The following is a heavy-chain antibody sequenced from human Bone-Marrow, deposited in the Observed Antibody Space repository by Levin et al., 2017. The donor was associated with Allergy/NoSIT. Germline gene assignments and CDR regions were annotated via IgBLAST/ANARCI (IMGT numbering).Heavy chain of an antibody. CDR2: ISSAGDNN. CDR1: GFTFSSYA. CDR3: ARDPRVAQTTPYKNYFDC. D-gene: IGHD1-1*01. V-gene: IGHV3-30-3*01. J-gene: IGHJ4*02. Sequence: QPGGSLRLSCAASGFTFSSYAMHWIRQAPGKGLEWVAVISSAGDNNFYADSLEGRFTIFRDNSKNTLYLQLNSLRVEDTAVYYCARDPRVAQTTPYKNYFDCWGQGTLVTVSS.